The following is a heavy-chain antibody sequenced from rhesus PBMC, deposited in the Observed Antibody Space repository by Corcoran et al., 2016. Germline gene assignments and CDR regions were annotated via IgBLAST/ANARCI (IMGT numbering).Heavy chain of an antibody. D-gene: IGHD3-16*01. CDR3: ARHDAYYYSGIRGFDY. V-gene: IGHV4-99*01. J-gene: IGHJ4*01. CDR2: SSGSSGSA. Sequence: QVQLQESGPGLAKPSETLSLTRAVSGYSISSGYNWAWIRQPPANGLEDSGYSSGSSGSASYNPSLKSRVTISKDMSKNQFSLKLSSVTTADTAVYYCARHDAYYYSGIRGFDYWGQGVLVTVSS. CDR1: GYSISSGYN.